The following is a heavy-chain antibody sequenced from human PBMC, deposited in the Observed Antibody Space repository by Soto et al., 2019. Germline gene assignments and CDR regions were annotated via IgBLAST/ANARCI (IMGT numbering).Heavy chain of an antibody. CDR2: ISYDGSNK. CDR3: AKGFDDSSGYPAVYYFDY. CDR1: GFTFSSYG. V-gene: IGHV3-30*18. D-gene: IGHD3-22*01. Sequence: RLSCAASGFTFSSYGMHWVRQAPGKGLEWVAVISYDGSNKYYADSVKGRFTISRDNSKNTLYLQMNSLRAEDTAVYYCAKGFDDSSGYPAVYYFDYWGQGTLVTVSS. J-gene: IGHJ4*02.